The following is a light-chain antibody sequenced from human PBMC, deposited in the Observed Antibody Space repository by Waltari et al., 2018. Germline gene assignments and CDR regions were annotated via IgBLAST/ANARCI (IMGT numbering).Light chain of an antibody. CDR1: QTINNNF. J-gene: IGKJ4*01. CDR2: GAS. V-gene: IGKV3-20*01. Sequence: IGLTQSPDTLSLSPGQRATLSCRASQTINNNFLVWYQQKPGQAPRLLIHGASSRATGFPDRFSGSGSGTDFTLTISRLEPEDVAVYYCQQYDGSILTFGGGTKVEI. CDR3: QQYDGSILT.